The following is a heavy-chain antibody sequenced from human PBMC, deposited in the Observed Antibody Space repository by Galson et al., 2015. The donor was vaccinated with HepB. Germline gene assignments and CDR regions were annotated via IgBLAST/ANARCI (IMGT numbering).Heavy chain of an antibody. CDR3: ARSLGELSSPIDF. CDR2: ISWDSGTI. D-gene: IGHD3-16*02. V-gene: IGHV3-9*01. J-gene: IGHJ4*02. CDR1: GFTFDDYA. Sequence: SLRLSCAASGFTFDDYAMHWVRQAPGKGLEWVSGISWDSGTIAYAESLEGRFTVSRDDASNSLYLQVQSLRAEDTAWYYCARSLGELSSPIDFWGQGTLVTVSS.